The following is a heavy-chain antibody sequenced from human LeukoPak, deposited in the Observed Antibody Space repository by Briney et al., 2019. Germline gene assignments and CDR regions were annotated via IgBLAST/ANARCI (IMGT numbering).Heavy chain of an antibody. J-gene: IGHJ4*02. Sequence: SETLSLTCTVSGGSISSYYWSWIRQPPGKGLEWIGYIYYSGSTYYNPSLKSRVTISVDTSKNQFSLKLSSVTAADTAVYYCAKRPGGYYSSFDYWGQGTLVTVSS. D-gene: IGHD3-3*01. CDR1: GGSISSYY. CDR2: IYYSGST. V-gene: IGHV4-59*12. CDR3: AKRPGGYYSSFDY.